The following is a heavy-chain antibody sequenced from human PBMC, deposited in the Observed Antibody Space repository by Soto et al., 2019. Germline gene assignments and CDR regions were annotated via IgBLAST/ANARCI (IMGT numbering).Heavy chain of an antibody. J-gene: IGHJ4*02. Sequence: QVQLVESGGGVVQPGRSLRLSCAASGFTFSSYAMHWVRQAPGKGLAWVAVISYDGSNKYYADSVKGRFTISRDNSKNTLYLQMNSLRAEDTAVYYCARVDIVVLPAAPFDYRGQGTLVTVSS. CDR2: ISYDGSNK. CDR1: GFTFSSYA. CDR3: ARVDIVVLPAAPFDY. V-gene: IGHV3-30-3*01. D-gene: IGHD2-2*01.